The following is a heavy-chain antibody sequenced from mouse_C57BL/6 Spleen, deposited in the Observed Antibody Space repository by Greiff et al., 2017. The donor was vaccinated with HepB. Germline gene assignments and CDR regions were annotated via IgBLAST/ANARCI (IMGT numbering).Heavy chain of an antibody. V-gene: IGHV5-9*01. CDR1: GFTFSSYT. J-gene: IGHJ2*01. CDR2: ISGGGGNT. CDR3: ARHLYYYGSRGYFDY. Sequence: EVHLVESGGGLVKPGGSLKLSCAASGFTFSSYTMSWVRQTPEKRLEWVATISGGGGNTYYPDSVKGRFTISRDNAKNTLYLQMSSLRSEDTALYYCARHLYYYGSRGYFDYWGQGTTLTVSS. D-gene: IGHD1-1*01.